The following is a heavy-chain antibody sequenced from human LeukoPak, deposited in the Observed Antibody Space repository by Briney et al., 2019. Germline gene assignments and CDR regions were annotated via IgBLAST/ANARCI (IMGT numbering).Heavy chain of an antibody. CDR3: ARLKFYGSTSYSPGHYMDV. J-gene: IGHJ6*03. D-gene: IGHD2-2*01. V-gene: IGHV4-4*07. Sequence: SQTLSLTCTVSGGPIYSYYWSWIRQTAGEGLEWIGRLYPGVSPNYNPSFKSRVTMSVDTSKKQFALKLSAVTAADTAVYYCARLKFYGSTSYSPGHYMDVWGKGTTVTVSS. CDR2: LYPGVSP. CDR1: GGPIYSYY.